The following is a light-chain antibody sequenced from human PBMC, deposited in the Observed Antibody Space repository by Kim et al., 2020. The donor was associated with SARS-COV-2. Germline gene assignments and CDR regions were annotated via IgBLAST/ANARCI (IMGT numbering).Light chain of an antibody. Sequence: SGSPGESATLSCSASQSVSSDLAWYQQKPGQTPRLLIYGASTRASGTPARFSGSGSGTEFTLTISSLQSDDFAVYYCQQYSNWSTFGQGTKVDIK. CDR3: QQYSNWST. CDR1: QSVSSD. J-gene: IGKJ1*01. CDR2: GAS. V-gene: IGKV3-15*01.